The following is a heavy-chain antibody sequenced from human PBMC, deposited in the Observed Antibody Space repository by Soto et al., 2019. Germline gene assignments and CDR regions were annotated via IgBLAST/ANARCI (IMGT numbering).Heavy chain of an antibody. CDR3: AREVVYYGLGSYRPYYGMDV. D-gene: IGHD3-10*01. CDR2: INAGNGNT. V-gene: IGHV1-3*01. Sequence: QVQLVQSGAEVKKPGASVKVSCKASGYTFTSYAIHWVRQAPGQRLESMGWINAGNGNTKSSQKFQGRVTSTRDTSAGTAYMELSSLRSEDTAVYYCAREVVYYGLGSYRPYYGMDVWGQGTTVTVSS. CDR1: GYTFTSYA. J-gene: IGHJ6*02.